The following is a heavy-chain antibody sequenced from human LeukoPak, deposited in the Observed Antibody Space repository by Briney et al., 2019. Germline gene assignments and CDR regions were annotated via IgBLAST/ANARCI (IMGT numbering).Heavy chain of an antibody. D-gene: IGHD6-6*01. V-gene: IGHV4-34*01. J-gene: IGHJ4*02. Sequence: SETLSLTCAVYGGSFSGYYWSWIRQPPGKGLEWIGEINHSGSTNYNPSLRSRVTISVDTSKNQFSLKLSSVTAADTAVYYCARLVYWGQGTLVTVSS. CDR3: ARLVY. CDR2: INHSGST. CDR1: GGSFSGYY.